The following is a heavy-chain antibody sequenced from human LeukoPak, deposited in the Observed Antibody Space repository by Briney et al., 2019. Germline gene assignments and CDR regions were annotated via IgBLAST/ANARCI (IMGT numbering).Heavy chain of an antibody. CDR3: ARDHCSGGSCYPGWFDP. CDR1: GGSISSYY. J-gene: IGHJ5*02. Sequence: SETLSLTCTVSGGSISSYYWSWIRQPAGKGLEWIGYIYSSGSTIYNPSLKSRVTISIDTSRNQFSLRLSSVTAADTAVYYCARDHCSGGSCYPGWFDPWGQGTLVTVSS. V-gene: IGHV4-59*01. CDR2: IYSSGST. D-gene: IGHD2-15*01.